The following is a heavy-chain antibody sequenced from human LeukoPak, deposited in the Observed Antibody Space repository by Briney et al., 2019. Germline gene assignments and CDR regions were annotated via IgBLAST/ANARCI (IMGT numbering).Heavy chain of an antibody. CDR2: IKQDGSEK. J-gene: IGHJ4*02. V-gene: IGHV3-7*05. CDR3: VRDHRDYFDY. CDR1: GFTFSSYW. Sequence: GGSLRLSCAASGFTFSSYWMIWVRQAPGKGLECTANIKQDGSEKYYVDSVKGRFTISRDNAKNSLYLQMNSLRVEDTAVYYCVRDHRDYFDYWGQGTLVTVSS.